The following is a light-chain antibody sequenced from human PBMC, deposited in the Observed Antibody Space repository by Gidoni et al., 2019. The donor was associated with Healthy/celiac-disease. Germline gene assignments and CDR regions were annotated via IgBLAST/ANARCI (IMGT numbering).Light chain of an antibody. CDR2: GKN. Sequence: SSELTQDPAVSVALGQTVRITCQGDSLRSYYASCYQQKPGQAPVLVIYGKNNRPSGIPDRFSGSSSGNTASLTITGAQAEDEADYYCNSRDSSGNLHVFGTGTKVTVL. J-gene: IGLJ1*01. CDR1: SLRSYY. V-gene: IGLV3-19*01. CDR3: NSRDSSGNLHV.